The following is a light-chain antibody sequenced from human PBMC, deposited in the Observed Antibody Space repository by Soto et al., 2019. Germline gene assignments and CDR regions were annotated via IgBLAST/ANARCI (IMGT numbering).Light chain of an antibody. CDR3: QQLNSYPA. CDR2: AAS. J-gene: IGKJ4*01. CDR1: QGISSY. V-gene: IGKV1-9*01. Sequence: IQLTQSPSSLSASVGDRVTITCRASQGISSYLAWYQQKPGKAPKLLIYAASTFQSGVPSRFSGSGSGTNFALSIISLQPEDFATYFCQQLNSYPAFGGGTKVEIK.